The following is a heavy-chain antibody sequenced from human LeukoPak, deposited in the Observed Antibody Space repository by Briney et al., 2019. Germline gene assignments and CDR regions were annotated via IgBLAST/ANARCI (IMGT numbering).Heavy chain of an antibody. CDR1: GGSISSYY. CDR3: AREGGYYSYYFDY. Sequence: MTSETLSLTCTVSGGSISSYYWSWIRQPPGKGLEWIGYIYYSGSTNYNPSLKSRVTISVDTSKNQFSLKLSSVTAADTAVYYCAREGGYYSYYFDYWGQGTLVTVSS. CDR2: IYYSGST. V-gene: IGHV4-59*12. D-gene: IGHD3-22*01. J-gene: IGHJ4*02.